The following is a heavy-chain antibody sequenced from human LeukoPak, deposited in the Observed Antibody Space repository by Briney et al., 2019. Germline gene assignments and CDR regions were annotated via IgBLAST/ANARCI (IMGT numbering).Heavy chain of an antibody. CDR1: GFTFDDYG. CDR2: ISSSSSYI. CDR3: ARDSRQWLVLLDY. Sequence: GGSLRLSCAASGFTFDDYGMSWVRQAPGKGLEWVSSISSSSSYIYYADSVKGRFTISRDNAKNSLYLQMNSLRAEDTAVYYCARDSRQWLVLLDYWGQGTLVTVSS. V-gene: IGHV3-21*01. J-gene: IGHJ4*02. D-gene: IGHD6-19*01.